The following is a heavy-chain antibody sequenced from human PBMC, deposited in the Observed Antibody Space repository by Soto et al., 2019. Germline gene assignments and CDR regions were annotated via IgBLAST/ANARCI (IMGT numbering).Heavy chain of an antibody. V-gene: IGHV1-18*01. CDR1: GYTFTSYG. Sequence: ASVKVSCKASGYTFTSYGISWVRQAPGQGLEWMGWISAYNGNTNYAQKLQGRVTMTTDTSTGTAYMELRSLRSDDTAVYYCARPSGTLGYCSGGSCYFGYWGQGTLVTVSS. CDR3: ARPSGTLGYCSGGSCYFGY. J-gene: IGHJ4*02. D-gene: IGHD2-15*01. CDR2: ISAYNGNT.